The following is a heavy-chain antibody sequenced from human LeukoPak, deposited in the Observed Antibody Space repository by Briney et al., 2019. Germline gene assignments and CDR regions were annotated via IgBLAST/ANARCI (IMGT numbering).Heavy chain of an antibody. CDR3: ARDHGDCSGGSCYYYYYYYMDV. CDR1: GFTFSSYS. J-gene: IGHJ6*03. CDR2: ISISISYI. D-gene: IGHD2-15*01. V-gene: IGHV3-21*01. Sequence: GGSLRLSCAASGFTFSSYSMNWVRQAPGKGLEWVSSISISISYIYYADSGKGRFTSSRDNAKNSLYLQMNSLRAEDTAVYYCARDHGDCSGGSCYYYYYYYMDVWGKGTTVTVSS.